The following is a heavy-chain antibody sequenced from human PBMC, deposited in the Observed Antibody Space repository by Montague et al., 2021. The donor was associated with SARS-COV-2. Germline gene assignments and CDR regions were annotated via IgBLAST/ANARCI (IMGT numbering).Heavy chain of an antibody. CDR3: ARLGRQQLVRLSGMDV. V-gene: IGHV4-34*01. Sequence: SETLSLTCAVYGGSFSGYYWSWIRQPPGKGLEWIGEINHSGSTNXNPSLKSRVTISVDTSKNQFSLKLSSVTAADTAVYYCARLGRQQLVRLSGMDVWGQGTTVTVSS. CDR2: INHSGST. CDR1: GGSFSGYY. D-gene: IGHD6-13*01. J-gene: IGHJ6*02.